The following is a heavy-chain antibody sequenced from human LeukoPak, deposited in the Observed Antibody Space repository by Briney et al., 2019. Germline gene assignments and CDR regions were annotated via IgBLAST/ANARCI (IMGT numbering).Heavy chain of an antibody. Sequence: GGSLRLSCAASGFTFSSYSMNWVRQAPGKGLEWVSSISSSSSYIYYADSVKGRFTISRDNAKNSLYLQMNILRAEDTAVYYCARGLTRAITIFGVVIPNWFDPWGQGTLVTVSS. J-gene: IGHJ5*02. D-gene: IGHD3-3*01. CDR1: GFTFSSYS. V-gene: IGHV3-21*01. CDR2: ISSSSSYI. CDR3: ARGLTRAITIFGVVIPNWFDP.